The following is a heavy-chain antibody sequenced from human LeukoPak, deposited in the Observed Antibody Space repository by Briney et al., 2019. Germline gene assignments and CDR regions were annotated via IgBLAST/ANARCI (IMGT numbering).Heavy chain of an antibody. CDR3: AREGPYYDFWSGYTDAFDI. J-gene: IGHJ3*02. D-gene: IGHD3-3*01. Sequence: GASVKVSCKASGYTFTSYYMHWVRQAPGKGLEWIGIIKPSGGSTSCAEKFQGRVTMTRDMSTSTVYMELSSLRSEDTAVYYCAREGPYYDFWSGYTDAFDIWGQGTMVTVSS. CDR1: GYTFTSYY. V-gene: IGHV1-46*01. CDR2: IKPSGGST.